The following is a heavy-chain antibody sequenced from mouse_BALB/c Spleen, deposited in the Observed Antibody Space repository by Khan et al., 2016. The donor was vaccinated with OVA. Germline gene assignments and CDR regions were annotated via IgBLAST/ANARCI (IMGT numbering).Heavy chain of an antibody. CDR2: ISSTGSYT. J-gene: IGHJ3*01. D-gene: IGHD2-10*01. Sequence: EVELVESGGGLVKPGGSLKLSCEVSGFAFNSYDMSWVRQTPEKRLEWVANISSTGSYTYYPGSVKGRFTISRDTARNTLYLQLSSLRSEDTALYYGTIPSYYGNPEFTYWGQGTLVTVSA. V-gene: IGHV5-9*02. CDR1: GFAFNSYD. CDR3: TIPSYYGNPEFTY.